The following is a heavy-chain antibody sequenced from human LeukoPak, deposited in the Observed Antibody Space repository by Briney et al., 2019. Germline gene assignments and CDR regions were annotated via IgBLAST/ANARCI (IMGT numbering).Heavy chain of an antibody. CDR3: ARGPAWDHPMGEFDY. CDR2: ISGSGGST. J-gene: IGHJ4*02. D-gene: IGHD3-16*01. Sequence: PGGSLRLSCAASGFTFSSYGMSWVRQAPGKGLEWVSAISGSGGSTYYADSVKGRFTISRDNSKNTLYLQMNSLRAEDTAVYYCARGPAWDHPMGEFDYWGQGTLVTVSS. CDR1: GFTFSSYG. V-gene: IGHV3-23*01.